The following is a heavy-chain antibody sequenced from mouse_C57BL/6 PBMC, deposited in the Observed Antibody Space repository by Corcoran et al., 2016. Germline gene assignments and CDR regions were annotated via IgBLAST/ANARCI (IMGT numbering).Heavy chain of an antibody. CDR1: GFNFKDYY. CDR2: IDPEDGET. V-gene: IGHV14-2*01. CDR3: AREAANDGYSAWFAY. Sequence: EVQLQQSGAELVKPGASVKLSCTASGFNFKDYYMHWVKQRTEQGLEWIGRIDPEDGETKYAPKFQGKATITADTSSNTAYLQLSSLTSEDTAFYYCAREAANDGYSAWFAYWGQGTLVTVSA. J-gene: IGHJ3*01. D-gene: IGHD2-3*01.